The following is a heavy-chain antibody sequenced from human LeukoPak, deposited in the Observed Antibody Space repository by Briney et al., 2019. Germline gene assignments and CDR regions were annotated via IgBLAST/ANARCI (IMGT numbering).Heavy chain of an antibody. J-gene: IGHJ6*03. D-gene: IGHD4-11*01. V-gene: IGHV1-2*02. CDR1: GYTFTGHY. CDR2: INPNSGGT. CDR3: ARDTAQLLGAYYYYNYMDV. Sequence: ASVKVSCKASGYTFTGHYMHWVRQAPGQGLEWMGWINPNSGGTNYAQKFQGRVTMTRDTSISTAYMELSRLRSDDTAVYYCARDTAQLLGAYYYYNYMDVWGKGTTVTVSS.